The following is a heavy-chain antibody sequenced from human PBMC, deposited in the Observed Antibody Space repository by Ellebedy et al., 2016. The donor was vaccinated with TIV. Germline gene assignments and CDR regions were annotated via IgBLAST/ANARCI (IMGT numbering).Heavy chain of an antibody. CDR3: ARDPFARRAFDC. Sequence: ASVKVSCXASGYNFNTYTIHWVRQAPGQRLEWMGWLNPYNGNTKYAQKFQGRVTITRDTLATTAYMELRSLRFEDTAVYYCARDPFARRAFDCWGQGTLVAVSS. CDR2: LNPYNGNT. J-gene: IGHJ4*02. CDR1: GYNFNTYT. D-gene: IGHD2-21*01. V-gene: IGHV1-3*01.